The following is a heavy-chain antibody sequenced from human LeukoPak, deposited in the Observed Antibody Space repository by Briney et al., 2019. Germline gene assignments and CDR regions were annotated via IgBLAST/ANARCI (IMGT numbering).Heavy chain of an antibody. J-gene: IGHJ5*02. CDR1: GGSISSYY. D-gene: IGHD2-2*01. V-gene: IGHV4-4*09. Sequence: PSETLSLTCTVSGGSISSYYWSWIRQPPGKGLEWIGYVYTSGSTYYNPSLKSRVTISVDTSKNQFSLKLSSVTAADTAVYYCARSPRYCSSTSCPHGGWFDLWGQGTLVTVSS. CDR3: ARSPRYCSSTSCPHGGWFDL. CDR2: VYTSGST.